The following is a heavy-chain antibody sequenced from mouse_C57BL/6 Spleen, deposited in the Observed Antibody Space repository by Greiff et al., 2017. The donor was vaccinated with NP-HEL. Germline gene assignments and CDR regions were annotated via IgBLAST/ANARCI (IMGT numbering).Heavy chain of an antibody. J-gene: IGHJ2*01. CDR1: GYAFSSYW. CDR3: AIEGGYYYGIDY. V-gene: IGHV1-80*01. CDR2: IYPGDGDT. Sequence: QVQLKQSGAELVKPGASVKISCKASGYAFSSYWMNWVKQRPGKGLEWIGQIYPGDGDTNYNGKFKGKATLTADKSSSTAYMQLSSLTSEDSAVYCCAIEGGYYYGIDYWGKGTTLTVSS. D-gene: IGHD1-1*01.